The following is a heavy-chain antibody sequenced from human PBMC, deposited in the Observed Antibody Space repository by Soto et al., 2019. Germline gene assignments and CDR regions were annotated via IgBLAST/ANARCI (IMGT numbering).Heavy chain of an antibody. J-gene: IGHJ4*02. CDR1: GFTFSSYW. CDR3: ARVDDSAWYTRDY. D-gene: IGHD6-19*01. Sequence: GGSLRLSCGASGFTFSSYWMNWVRQAPGKGMEWVANIKQDGSETSYVASVKGRFTISRDNAKNSLYLQMNSMRAEDTAVYYCARVDDSAWYTRDYWGQGTLVTVSS. CDR2: IKQDGSET. V-gene: IGHV3-7*01.